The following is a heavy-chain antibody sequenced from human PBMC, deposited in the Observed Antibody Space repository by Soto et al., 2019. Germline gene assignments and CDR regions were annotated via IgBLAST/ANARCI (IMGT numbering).Heavy chain of an antibody. CDR3: AKEVGYSSGYDYFDY. J-gene: IGHJ4*02. V-gene: IGHV3-23*01. CDR1: GFTFSSYA. Sequence: EVQLLGSGGGLVQPGGSLRLSCAASGFTFSSYAMSWVRQAPGKGLEWVSGVSGSGVSTHYADSVKGRFPISRDNSKKTLYLQMNSPRAEDTAAYYCAKEVGYSSGYDYFDYWGQGTLVTVSS. CDR2: VSGSGVST. D-gene: IGHD6-19*01.